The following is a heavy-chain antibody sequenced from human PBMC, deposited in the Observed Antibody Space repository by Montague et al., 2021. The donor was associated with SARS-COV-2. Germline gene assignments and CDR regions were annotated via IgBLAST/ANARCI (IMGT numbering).Heavy chain of an antibody. Sequence: SETLSLTCSVSGASISHAFWWSWVRQPPGKGLEWIAETHPTGGTNYNPSLASRVTIPLDYSNNQVSLMLSSVTAADTAMYYCASHPVWQQLITWGQGTLVSVSP. CDR1: GASISHAFW. D-gene: IGHD6-13*01. V-gene: IGHV4-4*02. CDR2: THPTGGT. J-gene: IGHJ5*02. CDR3: ASHPVWQQLIT.